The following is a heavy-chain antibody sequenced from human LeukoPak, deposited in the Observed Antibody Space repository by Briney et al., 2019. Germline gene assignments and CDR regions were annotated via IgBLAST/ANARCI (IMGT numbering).Heavy chain of an antibody. Sequence: LSLTCTVSGGSISSSSYYWGWIRQPPGKGLEWVSYVSSSGTTIYYADSVKGRFTVSRDNAKNSLYLQMNSLRAEDTAIYYCARQLASGFDPWGQGTLVTVSS. D-gene: IGHD1-1*01. CDR1: GGSISSSSYY. CDR2: VSSSGTTI. CDR3: ARQLASGFDP. J-gene: IGHJ5*02. V-gene: IGHV3-11*04.